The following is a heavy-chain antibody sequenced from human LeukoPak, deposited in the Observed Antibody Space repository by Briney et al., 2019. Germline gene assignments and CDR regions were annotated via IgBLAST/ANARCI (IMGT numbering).Heavy chain of an antibody. D-gene: IGHD3-22*01. CDR2: IFPIFGTA. V-gene: IGHV1-69*13. Sequence: SVKVSCKASGGTFSSYAISWVRQAPGQGLEWMGGIFPIFGTANYAQKFQGRVTITADESTSTAYMELSSLRSEDTAVYYCARVEGTYDSSGYYHYAFDIWGQGTMVTVSS. CDR1: GGTFSSYA. J-gene: IGHJ3*02. CDR3: ARVEGTYDSSGYYHYAFDI.